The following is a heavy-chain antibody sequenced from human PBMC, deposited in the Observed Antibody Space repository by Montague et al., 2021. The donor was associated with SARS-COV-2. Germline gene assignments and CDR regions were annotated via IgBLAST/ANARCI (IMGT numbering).Heavy chain of an antibody. CDR3: ARISTPHLERVASRDSKNYFYYGMDF. CDR2: VYPGDSET. Sequence: QSGAEVKKPGESLKISCQGSGYNFPMYWIAWVRQMPGKGLEWMGIVYPGDSETRYSPSFQGHVNITVDKSITTAYLQWRRVKASDSALYFCARISTPHLERVASRDSKNYFYYGMDFWGQGTTVTVSS. CDR1: GYNFPMYW. V-gene: IGHV5-51*01. J-gene: IGHJ6*02. D-gene: IGHD5-12*01.